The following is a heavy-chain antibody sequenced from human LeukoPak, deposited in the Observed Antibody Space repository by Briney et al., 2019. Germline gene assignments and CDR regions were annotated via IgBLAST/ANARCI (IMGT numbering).Heavy chain of an antibody. D-gene: IGHD3-22*01. CDR1: GFTFSRYA. CDR3: AKGGNYYDSSGYYSWVDY. CDR2: HSGRGGST. Sequence: PGGSLRLSCAASGFTFSRYAMSWVRQAPGKGLEWVSAHSGRGGSTYYADSGKCRFTISSDNSKNTLYLQMNSLRAEDTAVYYCAKGGNYYDSSGYYSWVDYWGQGTLVTVSS. J-gene: IGHJ4*02. V-gene: IGHV3-23*01.